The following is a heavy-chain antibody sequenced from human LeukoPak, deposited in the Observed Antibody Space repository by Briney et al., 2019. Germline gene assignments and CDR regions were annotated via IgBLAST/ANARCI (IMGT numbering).Heavy chain of an antibody. D-gene: IGHD2-21*01. CDR3: ARGHILVPAGAFDL. Sequence: GASVKVSCMAPGYTFAGYFMHWVRQAPGQGLEWMGWINPNNGGTNYAQKFQGRVTMTGDTSISTAYMELSRLTSDDTALYYCARGHILVPAGAFDLWGQGTVVTVSS. V-gene: IGHV1-2*02. CDR2: INPNNGGT. J-gene: IGHJ3*01. CDR1: GYTFAGYF.